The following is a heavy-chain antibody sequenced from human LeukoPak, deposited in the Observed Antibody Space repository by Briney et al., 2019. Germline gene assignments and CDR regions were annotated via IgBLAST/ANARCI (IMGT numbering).Heavy chain of an antibody. CDR2: ISYDGSNK. CDR1: GFTFSSYA. Sequence: GRSLRLSCAASGFTFSSYAMHWVRQAPGKGLERVAVISYDGSNKYYADSVKGRFTISRDNSKNTLYLQMNSLRAEDTAVYYCARDLSITMIVVVILGLDYWGQGTLVTVSS. J-gene: IGHJ4*02. CDR3: ARDLSITMIVVVILGLDY. V-gene: IGHV3-30*01. D-gene: IGHD3-22*01.